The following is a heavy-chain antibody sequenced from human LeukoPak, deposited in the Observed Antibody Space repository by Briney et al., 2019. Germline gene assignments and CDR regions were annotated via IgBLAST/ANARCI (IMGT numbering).Heavy chain of an antibody. CDR2: IYSCGST. D-gene: IGHD5-18*01. V-gene: IGHV3-53*01. J-gene: IGHJ4*02. CDR1: GFTVSSNY. CDR3: AGRVTGYSSGYVY. Sequence: GGSLRLSCAASGFTVSSNYMSWVRQAPGKGLEWVSVIYSCGSTYYADSVKGRFTISRDNSENIVYLQMNNLRAEDTAVYYCAGRVTGYSSGYVYWGQGTLVTVSS.